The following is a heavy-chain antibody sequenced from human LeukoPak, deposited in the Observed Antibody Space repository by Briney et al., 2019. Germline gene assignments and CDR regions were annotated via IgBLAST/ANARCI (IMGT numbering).Heavy chain of an antibody. CDR3: ARSKIRYYYGSGKVYNWFDP. D-gene: IGHD3-10*01. Sequence: SETLSLTCAVYGGSFSGYYWSWIRQPPGKGLEWIGEINHSGSTNYNPSLKSRVTISVDTSKNQFSLKLSSETAADTAVYYCARSKIRYYYGSGKVYNWFDPWGQGTLVTVSS. CDR2: INHSGST. CDR1: GGSFSGYY. J-gene: IGHJ5*02. V-gene: IGHV4-34*01.